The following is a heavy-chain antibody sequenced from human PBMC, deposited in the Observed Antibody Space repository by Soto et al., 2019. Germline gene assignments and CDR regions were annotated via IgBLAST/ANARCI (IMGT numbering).Heavy chain of an antibody. Sequence: GESLKISCKGSGYSFTSYWISWVRQMPGKGLEWMGRIDPSDSYTNYSPSFQGHVTISADKSISTAYLQWSSLKASDTAMYYCARRPGGSGSYYGMDVWGQGTTVTVSS. V-gene: IGHV5-10-1*01. J-gene: IGHJ6*02. CDR1: GYSFTSYW. CDR3: ARRPGGSGSYYGMDV. D-gene: IGHD3-10*01. CDR2: IDPSDSYT.